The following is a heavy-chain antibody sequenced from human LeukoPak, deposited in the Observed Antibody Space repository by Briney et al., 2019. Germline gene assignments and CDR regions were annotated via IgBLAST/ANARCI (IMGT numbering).Heavy chain of an antibody. Sequence: SETLSLTCNVSGGSISSGSYYWSWIRQPAAKGVEWIGRIYTSGSTNYNPSLKSRVTISVDTSKNQFSLKLSSVTAADTAVYYCARASRTSFDYWGQGTLVTVSS. CDR3: ARASRTSFDY. J-gene: IGHJ4*02. CDR2: IYTSGST. V-gene: IGHV4-61*02. D-gene: IGHD2-2*01. CDR1: GGSISSGSYY.